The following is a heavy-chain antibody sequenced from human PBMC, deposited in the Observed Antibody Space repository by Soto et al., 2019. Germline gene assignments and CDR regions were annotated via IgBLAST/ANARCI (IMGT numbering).Heavy chain of an antibody. D-gene: IGHD2-15*01. CDR2: ISPYNGNT. V-gene: IGHV1-18*01. J-gene: IGHJ5*02. CDR3: ARGGLGYCSGGSCPSNWFDP. Sequence: QVQLVQSGAEVKKPGASVKVSCKASGYTFTNYGITWVRQAPGQGREWMGWISPYNGNTNYIQNLQGRVTMTTDTSTSTAYMEMRSLTSDDTAVYYCARGGLGYCSGGSCPSNWFDPWGQGTLVTVST. CDR1: GYTFTNYG.